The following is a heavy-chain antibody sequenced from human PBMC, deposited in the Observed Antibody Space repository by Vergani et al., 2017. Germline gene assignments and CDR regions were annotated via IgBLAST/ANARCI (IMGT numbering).Heavy chain of an antibody. CDR1: GGSFSGYY. J-gene: IGHJ6*03. Sequence: QVQLQQWGAGLLKPSETLSLTCAVYGGSFSGYYWSWIRQPPGKGLEWIGEINHSGSTNYNPSLKSRVTISVDTSKNQFSLKLSSVTAADTAVYHCARQDPIFGVVTPLGYMDVWGKGTTVTVSS. V-gene: IGHV4-34*01. CDR2: INHSGST. D-gene: IGHD3-3*01. CDR3: ARQDPIFGVVTPLGYMDV.